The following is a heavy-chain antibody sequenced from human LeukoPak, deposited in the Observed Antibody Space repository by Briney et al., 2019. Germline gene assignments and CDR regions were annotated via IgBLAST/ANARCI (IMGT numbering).Heavy chain of an antibody. CDR2: INQDGSEK. V-gene: IGHV3-7*01. Sequence: PGRSLRLSCAASGFTFSSYWMSWVRQAPRKGLEWVANINQDGSEKYYVDSVKGRFTISRDNAKNALYLQMNSLRAEDTAVYYCASTRGNYGKFFDYWGQGTLVTVSS. CDR1: GFTFSSYW. J-gene: IGHJ4*02. CDR3: ASTRGNYGKFFDY. D-gene: IGHD4-11*01.